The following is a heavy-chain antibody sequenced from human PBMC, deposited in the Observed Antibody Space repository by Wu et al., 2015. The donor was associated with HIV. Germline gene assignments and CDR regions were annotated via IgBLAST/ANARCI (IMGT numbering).Heavy chain of an antibody. J-gene: IGHJ4*02. CDR2: VIPVIGTP. CDR1: GGGFNSYA. V-gene: IGHV1-69*05. CDR3: ARGLRDILTGYYSAFEY. D-gene: IGHD3-9*01. Sequence: QVQLVQSGAEVKKPGSSVKVSCKASGGGFNSYAISWVRQAPGQGLEWMGGVIPVIGTPNYAQKFQGRVTLTTDESTTTAYMEVSSLTSEDTAVYYCARGLRDILTGYYSAFEYWGQGTLVT.